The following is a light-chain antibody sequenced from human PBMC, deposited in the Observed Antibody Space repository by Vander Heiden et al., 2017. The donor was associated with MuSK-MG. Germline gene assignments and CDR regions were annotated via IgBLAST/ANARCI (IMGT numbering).Light chain of an antibody. V-gene: IGKV3-11*01. CDR3: QQHSNWPMYT. CDR1: QSVGTY. J-gene: IGKJ2*01. Sequence: EIVLTQSPATLSLSPGERATLSCRASQSVGTYLAWYQLKPGQAPRLLIYGASNRATGIPARFSGSGSGTDFTLTISSREAEDFAVYYCQQHSNWPMYTFGQGTKLEIK. CDR2: GAS.